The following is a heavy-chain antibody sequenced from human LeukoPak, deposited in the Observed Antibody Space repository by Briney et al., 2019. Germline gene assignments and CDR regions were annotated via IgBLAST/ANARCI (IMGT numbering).Heavy chain of an antibody. CDR1: GGSIGTSSYY. Sequence: PSETPSLTCSVSGGSIGTSSYYWGWIRQPPGKGLEWLGTIYYGGNINYNLSLKSRLTISADTSNNQLSLKLSSVTAADTAVYYCASAEANYGGSVFDYWGQGTLVTVSS. CDR3: ASAEANYGGSVFDY. J-gene: IGHJ4*02. CDR2: IYYGGNI. D-gene: IGHD4-23*01. V-gene: IGHV4-39*01.